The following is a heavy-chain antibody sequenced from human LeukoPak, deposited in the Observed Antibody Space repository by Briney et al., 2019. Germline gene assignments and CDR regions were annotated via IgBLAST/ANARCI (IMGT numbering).Heavy chain of an antibody. V-gene: IGHV1-2*02. CDR2: INPNSGGT. J-gene: IGHJ4*02. Sequence: GASVKVSCKASGYTFTGYCMHWVRQAPGQGLEWMGWINPNSGGTNYAQKFQGRVTMTRDTSISTAYMELSRLRSDDTAVYYCARGGIARYCSSTSCYTGNDYWGQGTLVTVSS. CDR3: ARGGIARYCSSTSCYTGNDY. D-gene: IGHD2-2*02. CDR1: GYTFTGYC.